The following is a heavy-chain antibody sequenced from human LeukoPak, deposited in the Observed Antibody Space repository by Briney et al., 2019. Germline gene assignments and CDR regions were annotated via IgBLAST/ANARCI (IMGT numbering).Heavy chain of an antibody. CDR2: IKQDGSEK. V-gene: IGHV3-7*01. J-gene: IGHJ4*02. CDR1: GFTFSQYW. Sequence: GGSLRLSCAASGFTFSQYWMSWVRQAPGKGLEWVANIKQDGSEKNYVDPVKGRFTISRDNAKNSLYLQLNSLGDEDTAIYYCARERAGYYFDYWGQGTLVTVSS. CDR3: ARERAGYYFDY.